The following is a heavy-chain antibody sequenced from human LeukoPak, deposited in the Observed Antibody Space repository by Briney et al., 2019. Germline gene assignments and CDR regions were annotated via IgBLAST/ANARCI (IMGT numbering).Heavy chain of an antibody. V-gene: IGHV4-4*07. CDR2: IYTSGST. D-gene: IGHD3-10*01. Sequence: PSETLSLTCTVSGGSISSYYWSWIRQPAGKGLEWIGRIYTSGSTNYNPSLKSRVTMSVDTSKNQFSLKLSSVTAADTAVYYCARDRYYYGSGSYPLLDYWGQGTLVTVSS. CDR1: GGSISSYY. CDR3: ARDRYYYGSGSYPLLDY. J-gene: IGHJ4*02.